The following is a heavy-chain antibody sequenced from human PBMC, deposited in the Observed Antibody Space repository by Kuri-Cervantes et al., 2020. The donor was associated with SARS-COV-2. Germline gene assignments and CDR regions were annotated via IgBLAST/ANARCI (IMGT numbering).Heavy chain of an antibody. Sequence: SETLSLTCAVSGYSIGSGYYWGWIRQPPGKGLEWIGSIYHSGSTYYNPSLKSRVTISVDTSKNQFSLKLSSVTAADTAVYYCARDTYGSGSYYNGNWFDPWGQGTLVTVSS. CDR1: GYSIGSGYY. CDR2: IYHSGST. V-gene: IGHV4-38-2*02. D-gene: IGHD3-10*01. CDR3: ARDTYGSGSYYNGNWFDP. J-gene: IGHJ5*02.